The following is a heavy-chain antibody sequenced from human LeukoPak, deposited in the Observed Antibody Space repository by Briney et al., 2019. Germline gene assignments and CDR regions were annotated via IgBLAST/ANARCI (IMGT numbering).Heavy chain of an antibody. V-gene: IGHV4-38-2*02. D-gene: IGHD3-22*01. J-gene: IGHJ3*02. CDR1: SYSISRGYF. CDR3: ARGPYSYDSSGAFDI. Sequence: SETLSLTCTVSSYSISRGYFWGWIRQPPGKGLEWIGSIYHSGSTDYNPSLKSRVTISVDTSKNQFSLKLSSVTAADTAVYFCARGPYSYDSSGAFDIWGQGTMVTVSS. CDR2: IYHSGST.